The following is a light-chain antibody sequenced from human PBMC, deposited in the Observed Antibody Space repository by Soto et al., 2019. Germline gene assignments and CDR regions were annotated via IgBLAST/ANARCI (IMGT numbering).Light chain of an antibody. CDR3: QQRSNWVT. CDR2: EAS. V-gene: IGKV3-11*01. Sequence: IVLTQSPATLSLSPGERATLSCRASQSVSRYLAWYQQKPGQAPRLLITEASSRATGIPARFSGSGSGTDFTLTISSLEPEDFVVYYCQQRSNWVTFGPGTKVDIK. CDR1: QSVSRY. J-gene: IGKJ3*01.